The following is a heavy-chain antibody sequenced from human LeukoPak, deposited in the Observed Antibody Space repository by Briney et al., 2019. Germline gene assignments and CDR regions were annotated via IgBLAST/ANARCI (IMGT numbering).Heavy chain of an antibody. J-gene: IGHJ4*02. CDR1: GGSISSSSYY. CDR3: AASGYSTRWYYHDF. CDR2: IYYSGSS. Sequence: SETLSLTCTVSGGSISSSSYYWGWIRQPPGKGLEWIGSIYYSGSSYYTPSLKSRLTISVDTSKDQFSLKLTSVTAADTAVYYCAASGYSTRWYYHDFWGQGTLVTVSS. V-gene: IGHV4-39*01. D-gene: IGHD2-8*01.